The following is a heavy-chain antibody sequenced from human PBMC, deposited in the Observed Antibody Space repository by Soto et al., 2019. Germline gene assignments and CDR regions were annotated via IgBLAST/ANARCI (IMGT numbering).Heavy chain of an antibody. V-gene: IGHV3-7*03. Sequence: PGGSLRLSCAVSGFSFGTYWMSWVRQAPGKGLEWLASIKQDGSERYYLDSVRGRFTISRDNSKNTLYLQMNSLRAEDTAVYYCAKLGNYYSWFDPWGQGTLVTVSS. CDR2: IKQDGSER. J-gene: IGHJ5*02. CDR1: GFSFGTYW. D-gene: IGHD3-22*01. CDR3: AKLGNYYSWFDP.